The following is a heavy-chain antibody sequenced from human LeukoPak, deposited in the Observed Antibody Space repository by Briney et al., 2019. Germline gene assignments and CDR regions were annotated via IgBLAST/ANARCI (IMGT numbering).Heavy chain of an antibody. CDR1: GDSISSSSYY. Sequence: PSETLPLTCTVSGDSISSSSYYWEWIRQPPGNGLEWIGSTFYSGSTNYNPSLKSRVTISVDTSKNQFSLKLSSVTAADTAVYYCARQAVYYDILTGYYNQRRKAEYFQHWGQGTLATVSS. V-gene: IGHV4-39*01. CDR3: ARQAVYYDILTGYYNQRRKAEYFQH. J-gene: IGHJ1*01. CDR2: TFYSGST. D-gene: IGHD3-9*01.